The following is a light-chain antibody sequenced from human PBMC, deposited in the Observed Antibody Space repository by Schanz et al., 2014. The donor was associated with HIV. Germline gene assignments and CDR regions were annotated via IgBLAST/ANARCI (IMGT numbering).Light chain of an antibody. J-gene: IGLJ2*01. CDR2: EVS. CDR3: QSYGSSLSTYVI. CDR1: SSDIGTYNR. Sequence: QSVLTQPASVSGSPGQSISISCTGTSSDIGTYNRVSWYQQSPGTAPKLMIYEVSKRPSGVSNRFSGSRSGTSASLAITGLQAADEADYYCQSYGSSLSTYVIFGGGTKLTVL. V-gene: IGLV2-14*02.